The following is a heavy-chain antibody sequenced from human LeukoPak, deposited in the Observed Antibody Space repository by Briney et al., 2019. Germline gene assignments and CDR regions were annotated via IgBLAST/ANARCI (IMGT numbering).Heavy chain of an antibody. Sequence: GGSLRLSCAASGLTFDDYGMSWVRQAPGKGLEWVSGINWNGGSTGYADSVKGRFTISRDNAKNSLYLQMNSLRAEDTALYYCARDLSGAVLYDFWSGYSDIDYWGQGTLVTVSS. D-gene: IGHD3-3*01. CDR3: ARDLSGAVLYDFWSGYSDIDY. V-gene: IGHV3-20*04. J-gene: IGHJ4*02. CDR2: INWNGGST. CDR1: GLTFDDYG.